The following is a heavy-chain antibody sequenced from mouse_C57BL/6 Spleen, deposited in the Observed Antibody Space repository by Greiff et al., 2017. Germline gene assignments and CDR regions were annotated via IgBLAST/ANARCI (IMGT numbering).Heavy chain of an antibody. J-gene: IGHJ1*03. Sequence: QVQLQQPGAELVRPGTSVKLSCKASGYTFTSYWMHWVKQRPGQGLEWIGVIDPSDSYTNYNQKFKGKATLTVDTSSSTAYMQLSSLTSEDSAVYYCARGDYGSDWYFDVWGTGTTVTVSS. D-gene: IGHD1-1*01. V-gene: IGHV1-59*01. CDR3: ARGDYGSDWYFDV. CDR2: IDPSDSYT. CDR1: GYTFTSYW.